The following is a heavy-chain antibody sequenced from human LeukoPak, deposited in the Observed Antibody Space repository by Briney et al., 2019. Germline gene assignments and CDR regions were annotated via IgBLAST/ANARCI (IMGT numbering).Heavy chain of an antibody. CDR1: GFTFSSYG. J-gene: IGHJ1*01. Sequence: GGSLRLSCAASGFTFSSYGMHWVRQAPGKGLEWVAVISYDGSNKYYADSVKGRFTISRDNSKNTLYLQMNSLRAEDTAVYYCAKSRDYGDYNEYFQHWGQGTLVTVPS. V-gene: IGHV3-30*18. CDR3: AKSRDYGDYNEYFQH. CDR2: ISYDGSNK. D-gene: IGHD4-17*01.